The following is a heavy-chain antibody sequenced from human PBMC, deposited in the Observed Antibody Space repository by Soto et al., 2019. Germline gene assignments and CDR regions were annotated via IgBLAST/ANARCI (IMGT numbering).Heavy chain of an antibody. CDR3: ARARWYDAFDV. D-gene: IGHD2-15*01. Sequence: SETLSLICAVSGFFISSGNYWGWIRKPPGKGLELIGSIFHGGNTYYNPSLKSRVTISVDMSKNQFSLKLNSVTAADTAVYYCARARWYDAFDVWGQGTVVTVSS. J-gene: IGHJ3*01. CDR2: IFHGGNT. CDR1: GFFISSGNY. V-gene: IGHV4-38-2*01.